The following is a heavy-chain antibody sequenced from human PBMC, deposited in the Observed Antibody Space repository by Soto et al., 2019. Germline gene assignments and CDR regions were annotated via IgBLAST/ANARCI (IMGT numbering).Heavy chain of an antibody. D-gene: IGHD5-12*01. J-gene: IGHJ6*02. CDR3: AIAVGGYAKIYYYGMDV. Sequence: VKVSCKASGGTFSSYAISWVRHAPGQGLEWMGGIIPIFGTANYAQKFQGRVTITADESTSTAYMELSSLRSEDTAVYYCAIAVGGYAKIYYYGMDVWGQGTTVTVSS. CDR1: GGTFSSYA. V-gene: IGHV1-69*13. CDR2: IIPIFGTA.